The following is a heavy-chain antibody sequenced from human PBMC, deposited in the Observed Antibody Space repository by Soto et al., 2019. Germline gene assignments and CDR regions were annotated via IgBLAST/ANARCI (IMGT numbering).Heavy chain of an antibody. J-gene: IGHJ4*02. V-gene: IGHV4-61*08. CDR2: IYYSGST. D-gene: IGHD1-26*01. CDR1: GGSISSGGYY. Sequence: PSETLSLTCTVSGGSISSGGYYWSWIRQPPGKGLEWIGYIYYSGSTNYNPSLKSRVTISVDTSKNQFSLKLSSVTAADTAVYYCARASGSYLYDYWGQGTLVTVSS. CDR3: ARASGSYLYDY.